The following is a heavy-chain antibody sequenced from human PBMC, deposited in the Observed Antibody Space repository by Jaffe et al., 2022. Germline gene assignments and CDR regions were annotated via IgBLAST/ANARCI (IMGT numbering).Heavy chain of an antibody. J-gene: IGHJ6*03. CDR3: AKVPDYLDDYGDYGTVNYYYYMDV. D-gene: IGHD4-17*01. V-gene: IGHV3-23*01. CDR2: ISGSGGST. Sequence: EVQLLESGGGLVQPGGSLRLSCAASGFTFSSYAMSWVRQAPGKGLEWVSAISGSGGSTYYADSVKGRFTISRDNSKNTLYLQMNSLRAEDTAVYYCAKVPDYLDDYGDYGTVNYYYYMDVWGKGTTVTVSS. CDR1: GFTFSSYA.